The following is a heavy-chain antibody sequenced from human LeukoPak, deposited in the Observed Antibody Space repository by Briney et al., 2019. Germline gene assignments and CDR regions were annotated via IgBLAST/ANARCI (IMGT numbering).Heavy chain of an antibody. CDR2: INHSGST. CDR1: GGSFSGYY. CDR3: ARGARSSSWHFLSWFDP. D-gene: IGHD6-13*01. J-gene: IGHJ5*02. Sequence: SETLSLTCAVYGGSFSGYYWSWIRQPPGKGLEWIGEINHSGSTNYNPSLKSRVTISVDTSKNQFSLKLSSVTAADTAVYYCARGARSSSWHFLSWFDPWGQGTLVTVSS. V-gene: IGHV4-34*01.